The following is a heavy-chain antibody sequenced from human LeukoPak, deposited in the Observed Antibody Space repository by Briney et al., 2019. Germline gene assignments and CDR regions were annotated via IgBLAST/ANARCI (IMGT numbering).Heavy chain of an antibody. D-gene: IGHD2-15*01. CDR1: GFTFSSYW. V-gene: IGHV3-7*01. CDR2: IKQDGSEK. J-gene: IGHJ6*03. Sequence: QPGGSLRLSCAASGFTFSSYWMSWVRQAPGKGLEWVANIKQDGSEKYYVDSVKGRFTISRDNAKNSLYLQMNSLRAEDTAVCYCARLRVVVDAYYYYYYYMTSGAKGPRSPSP. CDR3: ARLRVVVDAYYYYYYYMTS.